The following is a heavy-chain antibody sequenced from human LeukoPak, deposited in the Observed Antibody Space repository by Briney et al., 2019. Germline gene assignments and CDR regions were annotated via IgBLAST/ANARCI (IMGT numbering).Heavy chain of an antibody. CDR1: GYSFTSYW. V-gene: IGHV5-51*01. J-gene: IGHJ4*02. Sequence: GESLKISCKGSGYSFTSYWIGWVRQLPGEGLEWMGIIYPDDSDTRYSPSFQGQVTISADKSISTAYLQWSSLKASDTAMYYCARERSSQGYFDFWGQGTLVTVSS. D-gene: IGHD6-6*01. CDR2: IYPDDSDT. CDR3: ARERSSQGYFDF.